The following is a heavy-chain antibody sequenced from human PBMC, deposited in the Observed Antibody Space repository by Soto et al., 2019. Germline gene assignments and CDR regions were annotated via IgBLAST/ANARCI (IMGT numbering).Heavy chain of an antibody. Sequence: GGSLRLSCAASGFTFSTYAMHWVRQAPGKGLEWVAVIPDDGSNKYYADSVKGRFTTSRDNSKNTVYLQMNSLRAEDTAVYYCVKEGRRSDWSLYYFDYWGQGTLVTVSS. J-gene: IGHJ4*02. D-gene: IGHD3-9*01. CDR1: GFTFSTYA. CDR3: VKEGRRSDWSLYYFDY. V-gene: IGHV3-30*02. CDR2: IPDDGSNK.